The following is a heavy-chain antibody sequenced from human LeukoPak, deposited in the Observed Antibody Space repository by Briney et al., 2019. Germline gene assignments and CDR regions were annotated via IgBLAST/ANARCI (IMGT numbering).Heavy chain of an antibody. D-gene: IGHD1-14*01. CDR1: GFLFSSYV. CDR3: ARTSFTTTWHHLDS. Sequence: GGSLSLFCAASGFLFSSYVMHWVRQAPGKGLEYVSSISSNGINTYYANSVKGRFTISRDNSKNMLYLQMGILRAEDMAIYYCARTSFTTTWHHLDSWGQGTLVTAYS. CDR2: ISSNGINT. V-gene: IGHV3-64*01. J-gene: IGHJ4*02.